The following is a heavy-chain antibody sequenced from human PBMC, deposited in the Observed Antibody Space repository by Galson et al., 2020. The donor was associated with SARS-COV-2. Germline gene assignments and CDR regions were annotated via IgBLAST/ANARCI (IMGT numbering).Heavy chain of an antibody. CDR2: INPNSGGT. CDR3: ARDIGFGELLNWFDP. D-gene: IGHD3-10*01. Sequence: ASVTVSCKASGYTFNGYYMHWVRQAPGQGLEWMGRINPNSGGTNYAQKFQGRVTMTRDTSISTAYMELSRLRSDDTAVYYCARDIGFGELLNWFDPGGQGTRVTVSS. CDR1: GYTFNGYY. V-gene: IGHV1-2*06. J-gene: IGHJ5*02.